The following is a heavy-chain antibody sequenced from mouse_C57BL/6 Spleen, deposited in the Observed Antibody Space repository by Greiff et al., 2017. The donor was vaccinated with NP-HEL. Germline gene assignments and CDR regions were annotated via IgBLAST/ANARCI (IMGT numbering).Heavy chain of an antibody. CDR3: ARHDYYGLYAMDY. Sequence: EVKLVESGGGLVKPGGSLKLSCAASGFTFSSYTMSWVRQTPEKRLEWVATISGGGGNTYYPDSVKGRFTISRDNAKNTLYLQMSSLRSEDTALYYCARHDYYGLYAMDYWGQRTSVTVSS. D-gene: IGHD1-1*01. J-gene: IGHJ4*01. CDR1: GFTFSSYT. V-gene: IGHV5-9*01. CDR2: ISGGGGNT.